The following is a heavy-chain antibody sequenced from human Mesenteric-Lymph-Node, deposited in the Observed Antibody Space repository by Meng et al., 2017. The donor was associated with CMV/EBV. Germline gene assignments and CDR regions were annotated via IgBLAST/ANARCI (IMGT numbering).Heavy chain of an antibody. CDR2: SRNKVNSYTA. V-gene: IGHV3-72*01. D-gene: IGHD2-21*01. CDR1: GFNFSDHY. CDR3: ARGHRYYDL. Sequence: LACAAAGFNFSDHYMDWVRQAPGKGLEWVGRSRNKVNSYTAEYAASVKGRSTISRDDSKNSLYLQMNSLKTEDTAVYYCARGHRYYDLWGRGTLVTVSS. J-gene: IGHJ2*01.